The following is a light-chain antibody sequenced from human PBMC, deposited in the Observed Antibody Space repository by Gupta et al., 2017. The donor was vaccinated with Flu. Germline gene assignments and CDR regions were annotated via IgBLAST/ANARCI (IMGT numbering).Light chain of an antibody. CDR1: QSVTSHTISTY. Sequence: ETVLTQSPATLSLSPGERATLSCRASQSVTSHTISTYLAWYQQKPGQPPRLLIYGASNRAPGIPARFSGSGCGTDFTLTISSGEPEDFAIYYCQQRSIWPPVLFGHGTKVDIK. V-gene: IGKV3-11*01. CDR2: GAS. J-gene: IGKJ3*01. CDR3: QQRSIWPPVL.